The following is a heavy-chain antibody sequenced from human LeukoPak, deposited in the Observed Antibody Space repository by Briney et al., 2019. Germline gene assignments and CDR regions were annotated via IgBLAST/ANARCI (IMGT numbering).Heavy chain of an antibody. D-gene: IGHD4-17*01. Sequence: PGGSLRLSCAASGFTVSSNYMSWVRQAPGKGLEWVSVIYSGGSTYYADSVKGRFTISRDNPKNTLYLQMNSLRAEDTAVYYCARTEEDDYGDLFFDYWGQGTLVTVSS. J-gene: IGHJ4*02. CDR3: ARTEEDDYGDLFFDY. V-gene: IGHV3-66*01. CDR1: GFTVSSNY. CDR2: IYSGGST.